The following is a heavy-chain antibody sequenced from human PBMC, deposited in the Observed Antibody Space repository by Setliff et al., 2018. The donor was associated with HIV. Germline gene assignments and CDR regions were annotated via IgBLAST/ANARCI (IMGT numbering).Heavy chain of an antibody. CDR2: IRYDGSEK. Sequence: GGSLRLSCAASGFIFGNFGLHWVRQAPGEGLEWVTFIRYDGSEKFYADSVRGRFTISRDNSANTVYMELIRLTSADTAVYYCARGPDVRTGESAFDIWGQGTTVTVSS. CDR1: GFIFGNFG. CDR3: ARGPDVRTGESAFDI. V-gene: IGHV3-30*02. J-gene: IGHJ3*02.